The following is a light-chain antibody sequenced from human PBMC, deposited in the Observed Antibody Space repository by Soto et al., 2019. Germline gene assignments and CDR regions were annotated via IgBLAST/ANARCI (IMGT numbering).Light chain of an antibody. Sequence: EIVLTQSPATLSLSRGERATLSCRASQSVSIYLAWYQQKPGQAPRLLIYDASNRVIGIPARFSGSGSGTDFSLTISSLEPEDFAVYYCQQRSSWPLTFGGGTKVEIK. CDR1: QSVSIY. J-gene: IGKJ4*01. CDR3: QQRSSWPLT. V-gene: IGKV3-11*01. CDR2: DAS.